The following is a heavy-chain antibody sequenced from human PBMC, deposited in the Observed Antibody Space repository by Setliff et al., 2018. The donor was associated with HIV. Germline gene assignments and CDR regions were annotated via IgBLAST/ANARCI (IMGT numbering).Heavy chain of an antibody. Sequence: GGSLRLSCAASGFTFSRYAMHWVRQAPGKGPEWAAVISYDGSNKYYADSVKGRFTISRDNAKNTLYLQMNSLRAEDTAVYSCARARGGNSEWSYWGQGTLVTVSS. D-gene: IGHD2-15*01. CDR2: ISYDGSNK. V-gene: IGHV3-30*04. J-gene: IGHJ4*02. CDR3: ARARGGNSEWSY. CDR1: GFTFSRYA.